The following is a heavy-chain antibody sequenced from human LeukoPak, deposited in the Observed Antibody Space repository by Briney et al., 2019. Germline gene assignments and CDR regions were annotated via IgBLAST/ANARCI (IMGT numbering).Heavy chain of an antibody. Sequence: SCKASGYTFTGYYMHWVRQAPGKGLEWVAVIWYDGSNKYYADSVKGRFTISRDNSKNTLYLQMNSLRAEDTAVYYCARGEQLLYYFDYWGQGTLVTVSS. V-gene: IGHV3-33*01. J-gene: IGHJ4*02. D-gene: IGHD1-26*01. CDR2: IWYDGSNK. CDR3: ARGEQLLYYFDY. CDR1: GYTFTGYY.